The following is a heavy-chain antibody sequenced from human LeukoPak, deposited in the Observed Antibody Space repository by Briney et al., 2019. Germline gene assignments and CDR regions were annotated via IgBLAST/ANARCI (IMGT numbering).Heavy chain of an antibody. CDR3: ARDRVGPYGDHSYYFDY. V-gene: IGHV4-59*01. D-gene: IGHD4-17*01. Sequence: KPSETLSLTCTVSGGSISSYYWSWIRRPPGKGLEWIGYIYYSGSTNYNPSLKSRVTISVDTSKNQFSLKLSSVTAADTAVYYCARDRVGPYGDHSYYFDYWGQGTLVTVSS. J-gene: IGHJ4*02. CDR2: IYYSGST. CDR1: GGSISSYY.